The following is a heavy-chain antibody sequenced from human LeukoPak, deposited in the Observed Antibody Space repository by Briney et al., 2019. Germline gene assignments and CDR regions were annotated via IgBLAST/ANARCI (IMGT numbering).Heavy chain of an antibody. V-gene: IGHV3-21*01. CDR1: GFSFSSYS. D-gene: IGHD3-22*01. CDR3: ARDIPRGSGYYFDY. CDR2: VSSSSSYI. J-gene: IGHJ4*02. Sequence: PGGSLRLSCAASGFSFSSYSVNWVRQALGKGLEWVSSVSSSSSYISYADSVKGRFTISRDNAKKSLYLQMNSLGAEDTAVYYCARDIPRGSGYYFDYWGQGTLVTVSS.